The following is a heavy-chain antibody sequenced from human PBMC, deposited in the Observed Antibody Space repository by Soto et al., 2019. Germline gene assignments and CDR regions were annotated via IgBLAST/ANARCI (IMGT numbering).Heavy chain of an antibody. CDR2: ISAYNGNT. CDR1: GYTFTSYG. CDR3: ARDSSGYSYGIDDY. V-gene: IGHV1-18*04. D-gene: IGHD5-18*01. Sequence: GASVKVSCKASGYTFTSYGISWVRQAPGQGLEWMGWISAYNGNTNYAQKLQGRVTMTTDTSTSTAYMELRSLRSDDTAVYYCARDSSGYSYGIDDYWGRGTLVTVSS. J-gene: IGHJ4*02.